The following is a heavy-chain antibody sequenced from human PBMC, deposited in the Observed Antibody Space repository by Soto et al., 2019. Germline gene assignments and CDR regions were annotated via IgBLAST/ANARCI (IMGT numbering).Heavy chain of an antibody. Sequence: QVQLQESGPGLVKPSETLSLTCTVSGASINSKNYFWGWVRQPPGKGLEWIGITYYPATTYYNPSLKSRVTISMDTSKNQFSLNLSSVTAADTAVYYCATRPLGGNSAWGQGTLVTVSS. J-gene: IGHJ4*02. CDR3: ATRPLGGNSA. CDR2: TYYPATT. V-gene: IGHV4-39*01. D-gene: IGHD2-21*02. CDR1: GASINSKNYF.